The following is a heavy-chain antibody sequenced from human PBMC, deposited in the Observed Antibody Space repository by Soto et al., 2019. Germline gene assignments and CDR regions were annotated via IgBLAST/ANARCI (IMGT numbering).Heavy chain of an antibody. CDR1: GGTFSSYA. CDR2: IIPIFGTA. Sequence: GASVKVSCKASGGTFSSYAIRWVRQAPGQGLEWMGGIIPIFGTANYAQKFQGRVTITADESTSTAYMELSSLRSEDTAVYYCASWVRATQTDFDFWGGYTDTFDYWAQRSPVTVSA. J-gene: IGHJ4*01. D-gene: IGHD3-3*01. CDR3: ASWVRATQTDFDFWGGYTDTFDY. V-gene: IGHV1-69*13.